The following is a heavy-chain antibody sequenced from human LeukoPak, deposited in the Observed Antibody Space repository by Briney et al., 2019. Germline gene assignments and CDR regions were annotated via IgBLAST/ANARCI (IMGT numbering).Heavy chain of an antibody. J-gene: IGHJ3*02. CDR3: ASSYYDFWSGSDAFDI. Sequence: SETLSLTCAVYGGSFSGYYWSWIRQPPGKGLEWIGEINHSGSTNYNPSLESRVTISVDTSKNQFSLKLSSVTAADTAVYYCASSYYDFWSGSDAFDIWGQGTMVTVSS. CDR2: INHSGST. V-gene: IGHV4-34*01. D-gene: IGHD3-3*01. CDR1: GGSFSGYY.